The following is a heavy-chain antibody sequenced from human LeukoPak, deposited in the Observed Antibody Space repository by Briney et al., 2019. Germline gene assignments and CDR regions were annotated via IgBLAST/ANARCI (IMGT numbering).Heavy chain of an antibody. CDR2: ISGSGGSA. Sequence: GGSLRLSCAASGFTLSSYAMSWVRQAPGKGLEWVSAISGSGGSAYYADSVKGRFTISRDNSKNTLYLQMNSLRAEDTAVYYCAKDREGGYYPLYYFDYWGQGTLVTVSS. CDR1: GFTLSSYA. V-gene: IGHV3-23*01. CDR3: AKDREGGYYPLYYFDY. D-gene: IGHD3-22*01. J-gene: IGHJ4*02.